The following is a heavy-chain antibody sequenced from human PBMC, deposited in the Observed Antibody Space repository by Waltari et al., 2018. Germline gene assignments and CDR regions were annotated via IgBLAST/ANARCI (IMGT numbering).Heavy chain of an antibody. D-gene: IGHD2-21*01. CDR3: ATSPGGGGF. CDR2: IYSGGST. J-gene: IGHJ4*02. V-gene: IGHV3-66*01. Sequence: EVQLVEYGGGLVQPGESLRLSCAASGFTVSNIYMSWVRQAPGKGLEGVSVIYSGGSTQYADSLKGRFTITRDSSKNTLYLQMNSLRVEDTAVYYCATSPGGGGFWGQGTLVTVSS. CDR1: GFTVSNIY.